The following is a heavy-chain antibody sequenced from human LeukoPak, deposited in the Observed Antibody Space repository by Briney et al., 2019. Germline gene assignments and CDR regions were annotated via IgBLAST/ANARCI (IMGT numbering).Heavy chain of an antibody. CDR1: GFTFTTYW. CDR3: TTVDFWSGYFSGY. J-gene: IGHJ4*02. V-gene: IGHV3-15*01. CDR2: IKSKTDGGTT. Sequence: GGSLRLSCAASGFTFTTYWMSWVRQAPGKGLEWVGRIKSKTDGGTTDYAAPVKGRFTISRDDSKNTLYLQMNSLKTEDTAVYYCTTVDFWSGYFSGYWGQGTLVTVSS. D-gene: IGHD3-3*01.